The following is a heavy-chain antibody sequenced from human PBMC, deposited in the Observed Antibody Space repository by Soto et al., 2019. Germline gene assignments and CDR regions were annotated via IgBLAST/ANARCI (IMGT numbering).Heavy chain of an antibody. V-gene: IGHV4-59*01. Sequence: KPSETLSLTCTVSGGSSGNYYWSWIRRPPGKGLEWIGYISYSGSTNYNPSLKSRGTISQDTSKKQFSLKLSSVTAADTAVYYCARGSDGDYSDYWGQGTLVTVSS. D-gene: IGHD3-16*01. CDR3: ARGSDGDYSDY. CDR2: ISYSGST. J-gene: IGHJ4*02. CDR1: GGSSGNYY.